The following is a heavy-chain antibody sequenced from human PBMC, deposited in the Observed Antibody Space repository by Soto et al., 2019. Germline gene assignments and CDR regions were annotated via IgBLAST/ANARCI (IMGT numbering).Heavy chain of an antibody. CDR2: IIPIFGTA. CDR1: GGAFSSYA. Sequence: SVKVSCKASGGAFSSYAISWVGQAPARVLEWMGGIIPIFGTANYAQKFQGRVTITADEYTSTAYMELSSLRSEDTAVYYCARLSHSGHSYLSRSIAARPGPFDYSG. V-gene: IGHV1-69*13. CDR3: ARLSHSGHSYLSRSIAARPGPFDY. J-gene: IGHJ4*01. D-gene: IGHD6-6*01.